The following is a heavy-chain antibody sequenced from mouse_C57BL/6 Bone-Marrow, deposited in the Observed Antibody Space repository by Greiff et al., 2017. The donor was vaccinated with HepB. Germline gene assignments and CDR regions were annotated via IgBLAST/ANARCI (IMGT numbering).Heavy chain of an antibody. CDR2: IYTRDGST. Sequence: QVQLQQSAAELVKPGASVKISCTVSGYTFTDHTIHWMQQRPEQGLEWIGYIYTRDGSTKYNEKFKGKATLTADKSSSTAYMQLNSLTSEDSAVYFCARGPNSAWFAYWGQGTLVTVSA. D-gene: IGHD3-1*01. J-gene: IGHJ3*01. CDR1: GYTFTDHT. CDR3: ARGPNSAWFAY. V-gene: IGHV1-78*01.